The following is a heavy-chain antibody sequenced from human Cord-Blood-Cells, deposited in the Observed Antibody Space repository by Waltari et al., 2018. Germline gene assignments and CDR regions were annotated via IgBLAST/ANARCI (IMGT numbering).Heavy chain of an antibody. CDR1: GFTFSSSA. V-gene: IGHV3-23*01. J-gene: IGHJ4*02. D-gene: IGHD6-13*01. CDR2: ISGSGGST. Sequence: EVQLLESGGGLVQPGGSLRLPCAASGFTFSSSAMSWVRQAPGKGLEWVSAISGSGGSTYYADSVKGRFTISRDNSKNTLYLQMNSLRAEDTAVYYCARKHSSSWSFDYWGQGTLVTVSS. CDR3: ARKHSSSWSFDY.